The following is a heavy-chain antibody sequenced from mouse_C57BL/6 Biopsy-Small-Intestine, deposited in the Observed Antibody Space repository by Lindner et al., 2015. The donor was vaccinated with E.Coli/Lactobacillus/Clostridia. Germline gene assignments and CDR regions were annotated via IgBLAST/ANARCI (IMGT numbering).Heavy chain of an antibody. V-gene: IGHV1-26*01. CDR3: ASPYDGYYVGFAY. CDR2: INPNNGGT. J-gene: IGHJ3*01. Sequence: VQLQESGPELVKPGASVKISCKASGYTLTDYYMNWVKQSHGKSLEWIGDINPNNGGTSYNQKFKGKATLTVDKSSSTAYMELRSLTSEDSAVYYCASPYDGYYVGFAYWGRGTLVTVSA. CDR1: GYTLTDYY. D-gene: IGHD2-3*01.